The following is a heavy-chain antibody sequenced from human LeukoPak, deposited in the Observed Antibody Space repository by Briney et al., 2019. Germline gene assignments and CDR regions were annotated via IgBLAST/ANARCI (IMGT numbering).Heavy chain of an antibody. V-gene: IGHV3-48*03. D-gene: IGHD2-2*01. Sequence: QPGGSLRLSCAASGFTFSGYEMNWVRQAPGKGLEWVSYIRGSGSITYHADSVKGRFTISRDNAKNSLYLQMNSLRAEDTAVYYCARGGYCSSSVCYSLNAFDIWGQGTMFTVSS. CDR1: GFTFSGYE. CDR2: IRGSGSIT. J-gene: IGHJ3*02. CDR3: ARGGYCSSSVCYSLNAFDI.